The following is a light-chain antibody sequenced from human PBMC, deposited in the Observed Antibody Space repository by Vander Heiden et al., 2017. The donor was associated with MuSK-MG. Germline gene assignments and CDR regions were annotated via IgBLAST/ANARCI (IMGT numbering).Light chain of an antibody. V-gene: IGLV2-14*03. J-gene: IGLJ3*02. CDR2: AVT. Sequence: SALPQPASVSGSPGQSIPISCTATSRDIGAYNYLSWYHQHPRKAPTLMISAVTNRSAGVDNLFSGSKAGNTASLTISVLQADDEYHYYCGSYTTSATGVFGGGTKLTVL. CDR1: SRDIGAYNY. CDR3: GSYTTSATGV.